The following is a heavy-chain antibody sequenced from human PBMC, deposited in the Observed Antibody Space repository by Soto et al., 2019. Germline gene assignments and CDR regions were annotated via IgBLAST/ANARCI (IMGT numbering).Heavy chain of an antibody. D-gene: IGHD2-15*01. J-gene: IGHJ3*02. Sequence: GGSLRLSCAASGFTFDDYAMDGVRQAPGKGLEWVSGISWNGGSIGYADSVKGRFTISRDNAKNSLYLQMNSLRAEDTALYYCAKDIGVVVAAKAFDIWGQGTMVTVSS. V-gene: IGHV3-9*01. CDR3: AKDIGVVVAAKAFDI. CDR2: ISWNGGSI. CDR1: GFTFDDYA.